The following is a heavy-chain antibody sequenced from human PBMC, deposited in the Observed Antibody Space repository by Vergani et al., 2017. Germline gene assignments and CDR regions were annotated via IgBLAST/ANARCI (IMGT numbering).Heavy chain of an antibody. CDR1: GGSVTSTSYH. Sequence: QLQLKESGPGLVKPSETLSHTCDVSGGSVTSTSYHWAWIRLPPGKGLEWIGCLYNPGKTYYNSSLESRLSLSVDTSTNQFFMRLNSVTAADTAVYYCARGLTDYDSGWYSPGWFDPWGQGITAIVSS. CDR2: LYNPGKT. D-gene: IGHD6-19*01. CDR3: ARGLTDYDSGWYSPGWFDP. V-gene: IGHV4-39*01. J-gene: IGHJ5*02.